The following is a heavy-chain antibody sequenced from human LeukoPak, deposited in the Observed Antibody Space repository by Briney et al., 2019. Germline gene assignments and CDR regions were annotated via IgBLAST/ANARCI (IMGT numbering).Heavy chain of an antibody. Sequence: HGESLKISCKGSGYSFTSYWIGWVRQMPGKGLEWMGIIYPGDSDTRYSPSFQGQVTISADKSISTAYLQWSSLKASDTAMYYCASRIRITMVRGVTPDAFDIWGQGTMVTVSS. CDR1: GYSFTSYW. D-gene: IGHD3-10*01. CDR3: ASRIRITMVRGVTPDAFDI. J-gene: IGHJ3*02. CDR2: IYPGDSDT. V-gene: IGHV5-51*01.